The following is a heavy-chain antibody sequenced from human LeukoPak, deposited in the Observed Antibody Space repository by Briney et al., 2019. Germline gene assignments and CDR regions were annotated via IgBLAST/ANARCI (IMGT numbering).Heavy chain of an antibody. J-gene: IGHJ4*02. CDR2: NYYSGST. D-gene: IGHD3-22*01. Sequence: PSETLSLTCTVSGGSISSSSYYWGWIRQPPGKGLERIGCNYYSGSTYYNPSLKSRVTISVDTSKNQFSLKLSSVTAADTAVYYCAITNYYDSSGYYYGRGNYFDYWGQGTLVTVSS. CDR3: AITNYYDSSGYYYGRGNYFDY. CDR1: GGSISSSSYY. V-gene: IGHV4-39*01.